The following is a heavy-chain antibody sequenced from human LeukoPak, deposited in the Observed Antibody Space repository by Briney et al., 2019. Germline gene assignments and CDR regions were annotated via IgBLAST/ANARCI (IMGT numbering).Heavy chain of an antibody. CDR1: GGSFSGYY. V-gene: IGHV4-34*01. Sequence: PSETLSLTCAVYGGSFSGYYWSWIRQPPGKGLEWIGEINHSRSTNYNPSLKSRVTISVDTSKNQSSLKLSSVTAADTAVYYCARGADFWSGYYHNWFDPWGQGTLVTVSS. D-gene: IGHD3-3*01. CDR2: INHSRST. J-gene: IGHJ5*02. CDR3: ARGADFWSGYYHNWFDP.